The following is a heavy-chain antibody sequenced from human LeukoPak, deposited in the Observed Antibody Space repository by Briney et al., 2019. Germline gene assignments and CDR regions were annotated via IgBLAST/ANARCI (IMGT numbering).Heavy chain of an antibody. CDR3: ARDVYYYDSSGYYSYYFDY. V-gene: IGHV4-4*07. J-gene: IGHJ4*02. Sequence: PSETLSLTCTVSGGAISSYYWSWIRQPAGKGLEWIGRINTSWTTNYNPSLKSRVTMSVDTSKNHFSLKLSSVPAADTAVYYCARDVYYYDSSGYYSYYFDYWGQGTLVTVSS. CDR2: INTSWTT. D-gene: IGHD3-22*01. CDR1: GGAISSYY.